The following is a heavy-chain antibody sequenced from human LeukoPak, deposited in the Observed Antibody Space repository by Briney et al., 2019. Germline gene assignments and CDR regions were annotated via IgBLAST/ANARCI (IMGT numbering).Heavy chain of an antibody. V-gene: IGHV4-59*01. CDR3: ARGWYYVDY. D-gene: IGHD6-19*01. CDR1: GGTISPYY. Sequence: SETLSLTCTVSGGTISPYYWNWIRQPPGKGLEWVGYIYYSGSTSYNPSLKSRVTISVDTSKNQFSLRLSSVTAADTAVYYCARGWYYVDYWGQGTLVTVSS. CDR2: IYYSGST. J-gene: IGHJ4*02.